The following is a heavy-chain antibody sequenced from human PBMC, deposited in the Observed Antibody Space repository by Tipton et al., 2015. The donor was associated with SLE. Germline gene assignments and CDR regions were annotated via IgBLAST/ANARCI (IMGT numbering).Heavy chain of an antibody. J-gene: IGHJ4*02. CDR1: GGSISSYY. D-gene: IGHD2-15*01. V-gene: IGHV4-4*07. CDR2: IYTSGST. Sequence: TLSLTCTVSGGSISSYYWSWIRQPAGKGLEWIGRIYTSGSTNYNPSLKSRVTISVDTSKNQFSLKLSSVTAADTAVYYCARAVDCSGGSCYPYYFEYWGQGTLVTVSS. CDR3: ARAVDCSGGSCYPYYFEY.